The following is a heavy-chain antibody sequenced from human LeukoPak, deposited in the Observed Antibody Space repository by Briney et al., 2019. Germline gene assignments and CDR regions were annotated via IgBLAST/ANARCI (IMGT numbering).Heavy chain of an antibody. D-gene: IGHD2-21*01. CDR2: VKGDEIST. J-gene: IGHJ3*02. V-gene: IGHV3-74*01. CDR3: ATGPYSAFEM. CDR1: GITFTDFW. Sequence: GGSLRLSCAASGITFTDFWMHWVRQAPGGGLVWVSRVKGDEISTLYADSVKGRFTISRDNAKNTLYLQMNSLRADVTALYYCATGPYSAFEMWGQGTMVTVSS.